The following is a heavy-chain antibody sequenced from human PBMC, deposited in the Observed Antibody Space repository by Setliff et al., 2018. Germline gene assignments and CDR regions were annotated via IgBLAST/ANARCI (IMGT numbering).Heavy chain of an antibody. V-gene: IGHV1-18*01. J-gene: IGHJ5*01. CDR2: ISGYSGKT. Sequence: ASVKVSCKTSTNALTDSVVSWVRQAPGQGLEWVGWISGYSGKTYYAQRLQDRVTLTTDTSTNTFYLELRSLRPDDTAVYYGARLVRFCTRTACQRVAGAESWGQGTLVTVSS. CDR1: TNALTDSV. D-gene: IGHD2-8*01. CDR3: ARLVRFCTRTACQRVAGAES.